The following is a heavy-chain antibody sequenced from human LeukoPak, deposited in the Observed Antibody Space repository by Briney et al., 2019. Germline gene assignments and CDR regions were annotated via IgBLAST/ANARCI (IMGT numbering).Heavy chain of an antibody. D-gene: IGHD6-19*01. J-gene: IGHJ5*02. Sequence: GASVKVSCKASGYTFTGYYLHWVRQAPGQGLEWMGWINPNSGGTGSAQKFQGRVTMTRDRSISTVYMELSRLTSDDTAVYFCARVGSSGWCHWFDPWGQGTLVTVSS. CDR2: INPNSGGT. CDR3: ARVGSSGWCHWFDP. V-gene: IGHV1-2*02. CDR1: GYTFTGYY.